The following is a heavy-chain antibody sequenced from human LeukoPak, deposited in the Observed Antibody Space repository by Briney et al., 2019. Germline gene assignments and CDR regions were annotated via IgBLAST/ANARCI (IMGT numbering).Heavy chain of an antibody. J-gene: IGHJ4*02. CDR3: ASLSSGWYSWSVDY. D-gene: IGHD6-19*01. CDR1: GGSISSSSYY. V-gene: IGHV4-39*01. Sequence: SETLSLTCTVSGGSISSSSYYWGWIRQPPGKGLEWIGSIYYSGSTYYNPSLKGRVTISVDTSKNQFSLKLSSVTAADTAVYYCASLSSGWYSWSVDYWGQGTLVTVSS. CDR2: IYYSGST.